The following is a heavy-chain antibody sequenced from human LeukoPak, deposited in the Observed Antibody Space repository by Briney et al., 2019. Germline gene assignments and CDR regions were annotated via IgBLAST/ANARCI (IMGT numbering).Heavy chain of an antibody. D-gene: IGHD1-1*01. CDR1: GFTFSSYE. J-gene: IGHJ6*03. CDR3: ARDSNLERGKTYYYYYMDV. V-gene: IGHV3-48*03. Sequence: GGSLRLSCAAPGFTFSSYEMNWVRQAPGKGLEWVSYISSSGSTIYYADSVKGRFTISRDNAKNSLYLQMNSLRAEDTAVYYCARDSNLERGKTYYYYYMDVWGKGTTVTVSS. CDR2: ISSSGSTI.